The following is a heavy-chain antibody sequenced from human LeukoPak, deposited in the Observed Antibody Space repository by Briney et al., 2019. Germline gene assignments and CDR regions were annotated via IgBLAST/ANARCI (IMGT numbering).Heavy chain of an antibody. CDR2: IYTSGST. CDR1: GGSISSYY. CDR3: ARSGRGPSYYYYYMDV. V-gene: IGHV4-4*07. Sequence: SETLPLTCTVSGGSISSYYWSWIRQPAGKGLEWIGRIYTSGSTNYNPSLKSRVTISDTSKNQFSLKLSSVTAADTAVYYCARSGRGPSYYYYYMDVWGKGTTVTVSS. J-gene: IGHJ6*03.